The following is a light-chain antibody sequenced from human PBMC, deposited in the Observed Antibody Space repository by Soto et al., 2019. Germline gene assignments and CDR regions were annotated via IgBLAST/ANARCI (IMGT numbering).Light chain of an antibody. CDR3: QQSYSTPLT. V-gene: IGKV1-39*01. J-gene: IGKJ1*01. CDR2: AAS. Sequence: DIQMTQSPSSLSASVGDRVTITCRASQSISSYLNWYQQKPGKAPKLLIYAASSLQSGVPSRFSGSGSGTDFTLTISSLQPEDFATYYCQQSYSTPLTVGQGTMVEIK. CDR1: QSISSY.